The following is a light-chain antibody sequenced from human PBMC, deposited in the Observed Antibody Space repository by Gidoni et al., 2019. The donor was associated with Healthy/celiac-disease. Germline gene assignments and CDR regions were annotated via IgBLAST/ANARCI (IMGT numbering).Light chain of an antibody. CDR2: GAS. V-gene: IGKV3-20*01. CDR1: QSVSSSY. CDR3: QQYGSSLWT. J-gene: IGKJ1*01. Sequence: IVLTQSPGTPSLSPGERATLSCRASQSVSSSYLAWYQQKPGPAPRLLIYGASIRATGIPDRFSGSGSGTDFTLTISRLEPEDFAVYYCQQYGSSLWTFGQGTKVEIK.